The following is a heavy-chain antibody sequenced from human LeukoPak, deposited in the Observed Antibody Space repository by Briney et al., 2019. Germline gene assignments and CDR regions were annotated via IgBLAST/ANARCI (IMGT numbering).Heavy chain of an antibody. J-gene: IGHJ2*01. CDR1: GGSISSYY. CDR3: ASLSNTPDWYFDL. V-gene: IGHV4-59*08. CDR2: IYYSGST. Sequence: PSETLSLTCTVSGGSISSYYWSWIRQPPGKRLEWIGYIYYSGSTNYNPSLKSRVTISVDTSKNQFSLKLSSVTAADTAVYYCASLSNTPDWYFDLWGRGTLVTVSS. D-gene: IGHD4-11*01.